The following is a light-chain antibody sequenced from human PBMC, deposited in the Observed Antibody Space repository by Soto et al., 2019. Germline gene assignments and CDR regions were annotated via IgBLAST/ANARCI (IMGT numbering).Light chain of an antibody. V-gene: IGKV4-1*01. J-gene: IGKJ1*01. CDR3: QQYYSIPWT. CDR2: WAS. Sequence: DIVMTQSPDSLAVSLGERATINCKSSQSVLYSSNNNNYLAWYQQKPGQPPKLLIYWASTRESGVPDRFSGSGSGTDFTLNISSLQAEDVAVYYCQQYYSIPWTFGQGTKVEIK. CDR1: QSVLYSSNNNNY.